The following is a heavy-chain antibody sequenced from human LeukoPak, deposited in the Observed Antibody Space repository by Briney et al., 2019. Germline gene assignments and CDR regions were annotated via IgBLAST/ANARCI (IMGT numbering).Heavy chain of an antibody. J-gene: IGHJ4*02. D-gene: IGHD2-21*02. V-gene: IGHV1-24*01. Sequence: ASVKVSCKVSGYTLNQLSMHWVRQAPGKGLEGMGGFDPEDGETIYAQKFQGRVTMTEDTSTGTAYMELSSLRSEDTAVYYCADVVVTAQGAYYFDYWGQGTLVTVSS. CDR3: ADVVVTAQGAYYFDY. CDR1: GYTLNQLS. CDR2: FDPEDGET.